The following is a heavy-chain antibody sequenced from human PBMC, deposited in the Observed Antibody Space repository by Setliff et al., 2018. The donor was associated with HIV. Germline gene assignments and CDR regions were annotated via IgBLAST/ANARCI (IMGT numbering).Heavy chain of an antibody. V-gene: IGHV4-38-2*02. Sequence: SETLSLTCSVSGASVNYNTWSWIRQAPGKGLEWIGTMFRTGTSYYNPSLTSRVTISQDTSKNQFSLELTSVTAADTAVYYCATVDGTRYPDYWGQGKLVTVSS. CDR2: MFRTGTS. CDR3: ATVDGTRYPDY. D-gene: IGHD1-1*01. J-gene: IGHJ4*02. CDR1: GASVNYNT.